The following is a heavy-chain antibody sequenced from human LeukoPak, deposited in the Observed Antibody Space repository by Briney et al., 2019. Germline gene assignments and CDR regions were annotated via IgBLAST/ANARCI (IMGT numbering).Heavy chain of an antibody. CDR1: GFTFSSYA. Sequence: PGGSLRLSCAASGFTFSSYAMSWVRQAPGKGLEWVSSISSSSSYIYYADSVKGRFTISRDNAKNSLYLQMNSLRAEDTAVYYCARGRFLEWLLRDDAFDIWGQGTMVTVSS. CDR3: ARGRFLEWLLRDDAFDI. V-gene: IGHV3-21*01. J-gene: IGHJ3*02. D-gene: IGHD3-3*01. CDR2: ISSSSSYI.